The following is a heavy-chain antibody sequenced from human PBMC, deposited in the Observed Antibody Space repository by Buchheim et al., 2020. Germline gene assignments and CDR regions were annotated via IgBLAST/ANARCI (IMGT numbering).Heavy chain of an antibody. CDR2: IKQDGSEE. J-gene: IGHJ2*01. Sequence: EVQLVDSGGGLVQPGGSLRLSCAASGFTSGDYWMSWVRQAPGKGLEWVATIKQDGSEEYYVDSVKGRFTISRDNAKTSLYPQMNSLTAEDTAVYFCARVVLIRMYYWYFDLWGRGTL. V-gene: IGHV3-7*01. CDR1: GFTSGDYW. D-gene: IGHD3-22*01. CDR3: ARVVLIRMYYWYFDL.